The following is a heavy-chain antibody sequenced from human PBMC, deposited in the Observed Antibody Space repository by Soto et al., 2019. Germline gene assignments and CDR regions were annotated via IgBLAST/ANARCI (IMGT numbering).Heavy chain of an antibody. CDR3: AASVTMIVVVIHFDY. CDR2: IIPIFGTA. J-gene: IGHJ4*02. D-gene: IGHD3-22*01. Sequence: QVQLVQSGAEVKKPGSSVKVSCKASGGTFSSYAISWVRQAPGQGLEWMGGIIPIFGTANYAQKFQGRVTITADESTSTAYMDLSSLRSEDTAVYYCAASVTMIVVVIHFDYWGQGTLVTVSS. CDR1: GGTFSSYA. V-gene: IGHV1-69*01.